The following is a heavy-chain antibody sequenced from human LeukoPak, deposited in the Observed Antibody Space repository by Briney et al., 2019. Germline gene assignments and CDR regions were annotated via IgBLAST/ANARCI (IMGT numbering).Heavy chain of an antibody. CDR1: GYTFTSYY. CDR3: AKGYDNSGYYYSDY. D-gene: IGHD3-22*01. J-gene: IGHJ4*02. CDR2: INPKNGDT. Sequence: ASVKVSCKASGYTFTSYYMHWVRQAPGQGLEWMGWINPKNGDTNYAQKFEGRVSMTRDTSISTAYMELSRLRSDDTAVYYCAKGYDNSGYYYSDYWGQGTLVTVSS. V-gene: IGHV1-2*02.